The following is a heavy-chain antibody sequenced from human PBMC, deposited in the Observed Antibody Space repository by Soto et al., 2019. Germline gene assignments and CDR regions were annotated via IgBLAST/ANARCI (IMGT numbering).Heavy chain of an antibody. CDR2: INPSGGST. D-gene: IGHD3-3*01. J-gene: IGHJ4*02. Sequence: GESLKISCKASGYTFTSYYMHWVRQAPGQGLEWMGIINPSGGSTSYAQKFQGRVTMTRDTSTSTVYMELSSLRSEDTAVYYCARDSRLFHDFWSGLDPDYWGQGTLVTVSS. CDR3: ARDSRLFHDFWSGLDPDY. V-gene: IGHV1-46*01. CDR1: GYTFTSYY.